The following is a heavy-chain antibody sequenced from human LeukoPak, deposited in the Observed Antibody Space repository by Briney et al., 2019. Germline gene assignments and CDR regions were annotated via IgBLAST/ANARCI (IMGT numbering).Heavy chain of an antibody. J-gene: IGHJ4*02. CDR2: ISSSSSYI. CDR1: GFTFSSYS. Sequence: GGSLRLSCAASGFTFSSYSMNWVRQAPGKGLEWVSSISSSSSYIYYAGSVKGRFTISSDNAKNSLYLQMNSLRAEDTAVYYCTIYDCSGGSCYSFDYWGQGTLVTVSS. CDR3: TIYDCSGGSCYSFDY. V-gene: IGHV3-21*01. D-gene: IGHD2-15*01.